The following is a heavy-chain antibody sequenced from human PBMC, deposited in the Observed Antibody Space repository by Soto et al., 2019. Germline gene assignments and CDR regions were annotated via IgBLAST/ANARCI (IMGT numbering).Heavy chain of an antibody. Sequence: GASVKVSCEASGYTFTTYGISWVRQAPGQGLEWMGWISGYNGHTKYAQKFQGRVTMTTDTSTSTVYMDLRSLRSDDTAVYYCAREGEMPYYYYGLDVWGQGTTVTV. V-gene: IGHV1-18*01. CDR3: AREGEMPYYYYGLDV. D-gene: IGHD3-16*01. J-gene: IGHJ6*02. CDR2: ISGYNGHT. CDR1: GYTFTTYG.